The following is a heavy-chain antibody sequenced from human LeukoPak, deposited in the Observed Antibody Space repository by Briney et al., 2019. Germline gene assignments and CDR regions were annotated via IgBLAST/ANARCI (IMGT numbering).Heavy chain of an antibody. CDR1: GYPFDNFG. V-gene: IGHV1-18*01. Sequence: AAVKVSCKASGYPFDNFGLTWVRQAPGQGLEWMGWISAYNGNTHYAQKFRGRLTLTTETSTSTAYLELRSLKSDDTAVYYCARAVYGFDAFDIWGQGTMVTVSS. CDR3: ARAVYGFDAFDI. J-gene: IGHJ3*02. D-gene: IGHD4-17*01. CDR2: ISAYNGNT.